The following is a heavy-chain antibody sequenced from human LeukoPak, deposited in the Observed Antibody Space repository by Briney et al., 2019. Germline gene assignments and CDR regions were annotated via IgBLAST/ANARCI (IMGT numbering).Heavy chain of an antibody. CDR3: ARDRRYYDSSGYIRGFDY. V-gene: IGHV4-59*12. CDR2: IYYSGST. CDR1: GGSISSYY. D-gene: IGHD3-22*01. J-gene: IGHJ4*02. Sequence: SETLSLTCTVSGGSISSYYWSWIRQPPGKGLEWIGYIYYSGSTNYNPSLKSRVTISVDKSKNQFSLKLSSVTAADTAVYYRARDRRYYDSSGYIRGFDYWGQGTLVTVSS.